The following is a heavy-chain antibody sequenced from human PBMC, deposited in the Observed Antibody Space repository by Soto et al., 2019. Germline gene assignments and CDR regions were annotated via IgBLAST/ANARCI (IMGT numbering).Heavy chain of an antibody. CDR1: GFTFSSYW. CDR2: IKQDGSEK. Sequence: GGSLRLSCAASGFTFSSYWMSWVRQAPGKGLEWVANIKQDGSEKYYVDSVKGRFTISRDNAKNSLYLQMNSLRAEDTAVYYCARAPGGVAQYYYYMDVWGKGTTVTVSS. J-gene: IGHJ6*03. D-gene: IGHD3-16*01. CDR3: ARAPGGVAQYYYYMDV. V-gene: IGHV3-7*01.